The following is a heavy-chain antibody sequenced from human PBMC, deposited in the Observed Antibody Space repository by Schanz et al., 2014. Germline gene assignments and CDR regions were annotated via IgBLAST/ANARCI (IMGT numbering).Heavy chain of an antibody. J-gene: IGHJ5*02. CDR2: MNPKSGNT. D-gene: IGHD2-2*01. CDR3: VRAVGPAALHGYWFDP. Sequence: QVQLVQSGAEVKNPGASVKVSCKASGYTFINSDINWVRQAAGQGLEWMGWMNPKSGNTGYAQKFQGRVTMSRTTSISTVYIELARRRPEDSAIYYCVRAVGPAALHGYWFDPWGQGALVTVAS. CDR1: GYTFINSD. V-gene: IGHV1-8*02.